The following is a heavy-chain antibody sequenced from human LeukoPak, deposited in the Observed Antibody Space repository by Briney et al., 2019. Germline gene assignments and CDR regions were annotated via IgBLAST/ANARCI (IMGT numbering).Heavy chain of an antibody. D-gene: IGHD1-26*01. CDR1: GGSISSGGYS. CDR3: AGGGRGYSGSYFSTY. V-gene: IGHV4-30-2*01. Sequence: SQTLSLTCAVSGGSISSGGYSWSWIRQPPGKGLEWIGYIYHSGSTYYNPSLKSRVTISVDRSKNQFSLKLSSVTAADTAVYYCAGGGRGYSGSYFSTYWGQGTLVTVSS. J-gene: IGHJ4*02. CDR2: IYHSGST.